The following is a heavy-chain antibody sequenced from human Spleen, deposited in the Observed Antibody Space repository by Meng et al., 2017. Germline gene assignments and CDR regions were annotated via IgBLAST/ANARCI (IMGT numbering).Heavy chain of an antibody. CDR3: ARDNMVPYHDILTGATTYNYSGMDV. J-gene: IGHJ6*02. D-gene: IGHD3-9*01. Sequence: GESLKISCAASGFAFSDHYMDWVRQAPGKGLEWIGRTRNKVNGYTTEYAASVKGRFTISRDDSKNSLYLQMNSLKTEDTAVYYCARDNMVPYHDILTGATTYNYSGMDVWGQGTTVTVSS. V-gene: IGHV3-72*01. CDR2: TRNKVNGYTT. CDR1: GFAFSDHY.